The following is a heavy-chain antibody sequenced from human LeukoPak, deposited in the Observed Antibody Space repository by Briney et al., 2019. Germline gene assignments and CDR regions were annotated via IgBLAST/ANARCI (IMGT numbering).Heavy chain of an antibody. D-gene: IGHD4-17*01. Sequence: PGGSLRLSCAASGFTFSSYSVNWVRQAPRKGLEWVSSISSSSSYIYYADSVKGRFTISRDNAKNSLYLQMNSLRAEDTAVYYCARDRATTDYYYGMDVWGQGTTVTVSS. CDR1: GFTFSSYS. V-gene: IGHV3-21*01. J-gene: IGHJ6*02. CDR3: ARDRATTDYYYGMDV. CDR2: ISSSSSYI.